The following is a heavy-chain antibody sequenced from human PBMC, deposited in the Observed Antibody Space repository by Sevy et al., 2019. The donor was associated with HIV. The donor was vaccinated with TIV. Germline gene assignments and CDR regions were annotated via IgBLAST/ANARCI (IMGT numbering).Heavy chain of an antibody. V-gene: IGHV1-69*13. J-gene: IGHJ6*02. Sequence: ASVKVSCKASGGTFSNYAISWVRQAPGQGLEWMGGFIPMFDTANSAQKFQGRVTLTGDGSTSTASMELSSLRSEDTAVYYCASSYYESSGYSPLYYYGMDVWGQGTTVTVSS. CDR1: GGTFSNYA. D-gene: IGHD3-22*01. CDR2: FIPMFDTA. CDR3: ASSYYESSGYSPLYYYGMDV.